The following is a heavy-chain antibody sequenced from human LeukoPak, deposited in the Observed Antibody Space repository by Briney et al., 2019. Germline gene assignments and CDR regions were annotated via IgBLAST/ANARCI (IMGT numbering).Heavy chain of an antibody. CDR1: GYTFTGYY. CDR3: ARGRGVYYYYYMDV. D-gene: IGHD3-10*01. Sequence: ASVKVSCKASGYTFTGYYMHWVRQAPGQGLEWMGWINPNSGGTNYAQKFQGRVTMTRDTSISTAYMELSRLRSEDTAVYYCARGRGVYYYYYMDVWGKGTTVTVSS. CDR2: INPNSGGT. J-gene: IGHJ6*03. V-gene: IGHV1-2*02.